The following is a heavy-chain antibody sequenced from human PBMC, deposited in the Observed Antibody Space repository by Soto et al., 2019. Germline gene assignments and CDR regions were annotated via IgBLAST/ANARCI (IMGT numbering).Heavy chain of an antibody. CDR1: GFTFDDYT. CDR3: ARKTTTAFDY. J-gene: IGHJ4*02. V-gene: IGHV3-43*01. D-gene: IGHD4-17*01. CDR2: ISWDGGST. Sequence: GGSLRLSCAASGFTFDDYTMHWVRQAPGKGPEWVSLISWDGGSTYYADSVKGRFTISRDNSKNSLYLQMNSLRTEDTALYYCARKTTTAFDYWGQGTLVTVSS.